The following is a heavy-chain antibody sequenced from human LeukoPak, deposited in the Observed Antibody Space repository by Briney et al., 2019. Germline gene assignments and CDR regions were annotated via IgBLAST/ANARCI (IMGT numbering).Heavy chain of an antibody. CDR2: ISSSSSYI. J-gene: IGHJ5*02. Sequence: PGGSLRLSCAASGFTFSSYSMNWVRQAPGKGLEWVSSISSSSSYIYYADSVKGRFTISRDNAKNSLYLQMNSLRAEDTAVYYCAKDGGSWSAFNWFDPWGQGTLVTVSS. V-gene: IGHV3-21*04. CDR3: AKDGGSWSAFNWFDP. D-gene: IGHD6-13*01. CDR1: GFTFSSYS.